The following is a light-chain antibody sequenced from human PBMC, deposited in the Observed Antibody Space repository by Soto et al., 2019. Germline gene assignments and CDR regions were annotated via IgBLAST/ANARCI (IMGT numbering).Light chain of an antibody. CDR1: QGISNY. CDR2: AAS. V-gene: IGKV1-27*01. CDR3: QKYNNAPRN. Sequence: DIQMTQSPSSLSASVGDTVTITCRASQGISNYLAWYQQKPGQVPNLLIYAASTLQSGVPSRFSGSGSGTDFNLTISSLRPEDVATDYCQKYNNAPRNVGQGTKVDI. J-gene: IGKJ1*01.